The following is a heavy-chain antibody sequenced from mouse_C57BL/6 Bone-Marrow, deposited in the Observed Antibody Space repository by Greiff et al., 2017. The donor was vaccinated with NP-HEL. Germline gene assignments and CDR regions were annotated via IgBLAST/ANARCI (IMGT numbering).Heavy chain of an antibody. D-gene: IGHD2-3*01. CDR1: GFTFSDYY. V-gene: IGHV5-12*01. CDR3: ASDGYYPFAY. Sequence: DVKLVESGGGLVQPGGSLKLSCAASGFTFSDYYMYWVRQTPEKRLEWVAYISNGGGSTYYPDTVKGRFTISRDNAKNTLYLQMSRLKSEDTAMYYCASDGYYPFAYWGQGTLVTVSA. J-gene: IGHJ3*01. CDR2: ISNGGGST.